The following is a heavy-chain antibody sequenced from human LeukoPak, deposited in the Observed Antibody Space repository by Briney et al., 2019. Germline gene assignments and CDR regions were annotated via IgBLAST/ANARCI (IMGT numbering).Heavy chain of an antibody. CDR2: IGTAGDT. J-gene: IGHJ4*02. CDR3: AREAAHCTNGVCPLDY. V-gene: IGHV3-13*01. D-gene: IGHD2-8*01. CDR1: RFTFSSYD. Sequence: GGSLRLSCAASRFTFSSYDMHWVRQATGKGLQWVSAIGTAGDTYYLDSVKGRFTISRENAKNSLYLQMNSLRAGDTAVYYCAREAAHCTNGVCPLDYWGQGTLVTVSS.